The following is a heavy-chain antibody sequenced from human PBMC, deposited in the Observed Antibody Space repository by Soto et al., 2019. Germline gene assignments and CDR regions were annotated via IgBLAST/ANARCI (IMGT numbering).Heavy chain of an antibody. CDR3: ARVRCSGGNCDSNYYYMDV. J-gene: IGHJ6*03. CDR1: GFTFSAYG. CDR2: IGPDGSRT. Sequence: EVQLVESGGGLVQPGGSLRLSCAASGFTFSAYGMHWVRQAPGKGLEYVSAIGPDGSRTYYANSVKGRFTISRDNSKNTLYLQMGSLRAEDMAVYYCARVRCSGGNCDSNYYYMDVWGKGTTVTVSS. D-gene: IGHD2-15*01. V-gene: IGHV3-64*01.